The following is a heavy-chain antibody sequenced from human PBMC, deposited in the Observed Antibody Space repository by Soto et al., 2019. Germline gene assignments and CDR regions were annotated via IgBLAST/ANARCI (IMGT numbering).Heavy chain of an antibody. Sequence: QVQLQESGPGLVKPSQNLSLTCIVSGDSMTSGAFYWTWIRQHPGKGLEWIGFISHSGITYYSPSLSSRISMSVDALKNQFSLRLNSVTAADTAVYYCARALIVTILKADYLDIWGRGTLVPVSS. CDR2: ISHSGIT. CDR3: ARALIVTILKADYLDI. V-gene: IGHV4-31*03. D-gene: IGHD2-21*02. J-gene: IGHJ4*02. CDR1: GDSMTSGAFY.